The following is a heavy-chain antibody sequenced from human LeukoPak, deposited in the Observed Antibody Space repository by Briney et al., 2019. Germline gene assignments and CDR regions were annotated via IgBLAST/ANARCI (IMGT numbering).Heavy chain of an antibody. V-gene: IGHV4-59*08. CDR3: ARHDYGDYGWFDP. CDR2: ICYSGST. J-gene: IGHJ5*02. D-gene: IGHD4-17*01. Sequence: PSETLSLTCTVSGGSISSYYWSWIRQPPGKGLEWIGYICYSGSTNYNPSLKSRVTISVDTSKNQFSLKLSSVTAADTAVYYCARHDYGDYGWFDPWGQGTLVTVSS. CDR1: GGSISSYY.